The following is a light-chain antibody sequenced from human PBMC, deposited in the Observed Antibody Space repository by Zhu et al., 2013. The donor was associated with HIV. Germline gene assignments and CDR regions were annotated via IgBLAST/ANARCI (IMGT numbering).Light chain of an antibody. Sequence: DVVMTQSPLSLPVTLGQPASISCRSSQSLVYSDGNTYLNWFQQRPGQSPRRLIYKVSNRDSGVPDRFSGSGSGTDFTLKISRVEAEDVGVYYCMQGTHWLPTCSFGQGTKLEIK. CDR1: QSLVYSDGNTY. V-gene: IGKV2-30*01. J-gene: IGKJ2*04. CDR3: MQGTHWLPTCS. CDR2: KVS.